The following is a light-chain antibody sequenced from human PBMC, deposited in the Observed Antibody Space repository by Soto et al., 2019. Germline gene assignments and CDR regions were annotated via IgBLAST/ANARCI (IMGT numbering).Light chain of an antibody. V-gene: IGKV3-11*01. CDR2: DAS. CDR1: QSVSSY. J-gene: IGKJ5*01. Sequence: EIVLTQSPATLSLSPGERATLSCRASQSVSSYLAWYQQKPGQAPRLLIYDASNRATGIPARFSASGSGTDFTLTISSLEPEDSAVYYCQQRGNWITFVSGTRLEIK. CDR3: QQRGNWIT.